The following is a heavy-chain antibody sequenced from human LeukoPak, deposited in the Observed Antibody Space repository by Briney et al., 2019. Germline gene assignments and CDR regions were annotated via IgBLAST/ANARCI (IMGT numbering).Heavy chain of an antibody. CDR2: ISYDGSNK. CDR3: PRDVGSSNYFDY. J-gene: IGHJ4*02. Sequence: PGGSLRLSCAASGLTLSSYSMSWARKAPGKGLEWVAVISYDGSNKYYADSVKGRFTISRDNSKNTLFLQMNSLRAEDTAVYYCPRDVGSSNYFDYWGQGTLVTVSA. V-gene: IGHV3-30*04. CDR1: GLTLSSYS. D-gene: IGHD3-10*01.